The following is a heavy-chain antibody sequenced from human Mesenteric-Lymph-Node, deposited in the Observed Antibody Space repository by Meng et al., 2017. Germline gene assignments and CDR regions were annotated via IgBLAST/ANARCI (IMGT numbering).Heavy chain of an antibody. Sequence: GSLRLSCAVYGGSFSGYYWSWIRQPPGKGLEWIGEINHSGSTNYNPSLKSRVTISVDTSKNQFSLKLSSVTAADTAVYYCARAGYYGSGSYPRRYFQHWGQGTLVTVSS. V-gene: IGHV4-34*01. D-gene: IGHD3-10*01. CDR2: INHSGST. CDR1: GGSFSGYY. CDR3: ARAGYYGSGSYPRRYFQH. J-gene: IGHJ1*01.